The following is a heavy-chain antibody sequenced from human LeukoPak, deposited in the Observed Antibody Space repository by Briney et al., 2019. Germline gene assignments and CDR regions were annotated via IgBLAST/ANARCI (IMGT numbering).Heavy chain of an antibody. D-gene: IGHD1-26*01. V-gene: IGHV1-8*01. Sequence: ASVKVSCKASGYTFTSYDINWVRQATGQGLEWMGWMNPNSGNTGYAQKFQGRVTMTRNTSISTAYMELSSLRSEDTAVYYCARGPIVGATRNHYYYYMDVWGKGTTVTVSS. CDR2: MNPNSGNT. CDR1: GYTFTSYD. J-gene: IGHJ6*03. CDR3: ARGPIVGATRNHYYYYMDV.